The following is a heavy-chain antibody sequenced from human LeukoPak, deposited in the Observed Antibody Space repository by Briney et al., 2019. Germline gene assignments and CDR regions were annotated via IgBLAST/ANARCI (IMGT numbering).Heavy chain of an antibody. CDR3: ARDGTVATALALNAFDI. J-gene: IGHJ4*02. D-gene: IGHD5-12*01. CDR2: IYYSGST. Sequence: PSETLSLTCTVSGGSISSSSYYWGWIRQPPGKGLEWIGNIYYSGSTYYNPSLKSRVTISVDTSKNQFSLKLSSVTAADTAVYYCARDGTVATALALNAFDIWGQGTLVTVSS. CDR1: GGSISSSSYY. V-gene: IGHV4-39*07.